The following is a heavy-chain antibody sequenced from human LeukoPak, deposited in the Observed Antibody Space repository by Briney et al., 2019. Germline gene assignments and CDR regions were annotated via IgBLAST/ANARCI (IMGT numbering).Heavy chain of an antibody. CDR1: GFTFSTYS. V-gene: IGHV3-30*18. D-gene: IGHD6-13*01. J-gene: IGHJ5*02. CDR3: AKDLEQQLIRGWFDP. CDR2: ISFDGSNK. Sequence: GGSLRLSCAASGFTFSTYSMNWVRQAPGKGLEWVSIISFDGSNKYYADSVKGRLTISREISKNTLYLQMNSLRTEDTAVYYCAKDLEQQLIRGWFDPWGQGTLVTVSS.